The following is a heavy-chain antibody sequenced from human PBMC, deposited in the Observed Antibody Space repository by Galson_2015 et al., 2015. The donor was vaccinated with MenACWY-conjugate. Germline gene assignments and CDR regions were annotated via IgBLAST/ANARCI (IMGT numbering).Heavy chain of an antibody. CDR1: GGSVSSTDYY. J-gene: IGHJ4*02. CDR2: IYYSGSA. D-gene: IGHD6-6*01. CDR3: ARYPSNTSSSGSSY. V-gene: IGHV4-61*08. Sequence: TLSLTCTVSGGSVSSTDYYWSWIRQPPGKGLEWIGYIYYSGSANYNPFFKSRVTISVDPSKNQFSLKVNSVTAADTAVYYCARYPSNTSSSGSSYWGQGTLVTVSS.